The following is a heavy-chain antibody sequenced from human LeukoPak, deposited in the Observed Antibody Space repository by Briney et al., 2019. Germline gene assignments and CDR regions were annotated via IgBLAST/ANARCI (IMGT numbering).Heavy chain of an antibody. CDR3: ARSLLYDFWSGYYMDV. Sequence: GASVKVSCKASGYTFTSYDINWVRQATGQGLEWMGWMNPNSGNTGYAQKFQGRVTITRNTSISTAYMELSSLRSEDTAVYYCARSLLYDFWSGYYMDVWGKGTTVTVSS. D-gene: IGHD3-3*01. CDR2: MNPNSGNT. V-gene: IGHV1-8*03. CDR1: GYTFTSYD. J-gene: IGHJ6*03.